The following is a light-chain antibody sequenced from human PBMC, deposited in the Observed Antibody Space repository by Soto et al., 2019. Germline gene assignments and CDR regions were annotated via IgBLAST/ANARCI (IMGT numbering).Light chain of an antibody. CDR3: QSYDSSLGGNYV. Sequence: QSVLSQPPSVSGAPGQRVTISCTGSSSNIGAGYDAHWFQQVPGTAPKLLIYGSTNRPSGVPDRFSGSKSGTSASLAITGLQAEDEADYYCQSYDSSLGGNYVFGTGTKVHRP. J-gene: IGLJ1*01. V-gene: IGLV1-40*01. CDR1: SSNIGAGYD. CDR2: GST.